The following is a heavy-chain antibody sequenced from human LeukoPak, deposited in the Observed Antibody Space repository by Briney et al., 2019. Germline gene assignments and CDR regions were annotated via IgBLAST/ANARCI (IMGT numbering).Heavy chain of an antibody. CDR1: GGSINSYY. CDR2: IYCSGST. V-gene: IGHV4-59*08. CDR3: ASHTWYNGYDRYFDL. D-gene: IGHD5-12*01. Sequence: PSETLSLTCNVPGGSINSYYWSWIRQPPGKGLECIGYIYCSGSTNYNPTLTSRVAISVDTSKIQFSLKLSSVTAADTAVYYCASHTWYNGYDRYFDLWGRGTLVTVSS. J-gene: IGHJ2*01.